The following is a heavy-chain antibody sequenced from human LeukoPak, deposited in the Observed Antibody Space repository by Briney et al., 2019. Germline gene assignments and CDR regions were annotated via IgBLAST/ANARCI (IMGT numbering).Heavy chain of an antibody. J-gene: IGHJ4*02. Sequence: ASVKVSCKASGYTFSRDGISWVRQAPGQGLEWMGWISAYNGHTNHSQKFQGRVTMTTDTSTSTAYMEMRSLRSDDTAVYYCARARGAGYYQNFDYWGREPWSPSPQ. CDR1: GYTFSRDG. V-gene: IGHV1-18*01. CDR3: ARARGAGYYQNFDY. D-gene: IGHD3-9*01. CDR2: ISAYNGHT.